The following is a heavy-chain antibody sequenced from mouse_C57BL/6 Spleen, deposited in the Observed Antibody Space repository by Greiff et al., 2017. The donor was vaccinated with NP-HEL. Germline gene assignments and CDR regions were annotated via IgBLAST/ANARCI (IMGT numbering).Heavy chain of an antibody. Sequence: EVNVVESGGGLVQPGGSLKLSCAASGFTFSDYYMYWVRQTPEKRLEWVAYISNGGGSTYYPDTVKGRFTISRDNAKNTLYLQMSRLKSEDTAMYYCARHGVYYGSSYLGGAMDYWGQGTSVTVSS. CDR3: ARHGVYYGSSYLGGAMDY. CDR2: ISNGGGST. J-gene: IGHJ4*01. D-gene: IGHD1-1*01. CDR1: GFTFSDYY. V-gene: IGHV5-12*01.